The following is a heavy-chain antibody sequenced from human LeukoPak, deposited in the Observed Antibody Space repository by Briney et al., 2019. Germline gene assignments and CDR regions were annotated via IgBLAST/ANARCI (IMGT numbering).Heavy chain of an antibody. V-gene: IGHV3-13*01. CDR2: IGTAGDT. Sequence: GGSLRLSCAASGFTFSSYDMHWVRQATGKGLEWVSAIGTAGDTYYPGSVKGRFTISRENAKNSLYLQMNSLRAGDTAVYYCARGLSGSGDFDYWGQGTLVTVSS. CDR3: ARGLSGSGDFDY. J-gene: IGHJ4*02. CDR1: GFTFSSYD. D-gene: IGHD3-10*01.